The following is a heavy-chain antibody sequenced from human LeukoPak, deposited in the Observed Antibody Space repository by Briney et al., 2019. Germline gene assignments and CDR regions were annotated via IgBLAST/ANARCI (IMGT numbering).Heavy chain of an antibody. CDR3: ARRRYYGSGSPNWFDP. J-gene: IGHJ5*02. CDR2: INHSGST. CDR1: GGSFSGYY. Sequence: SGTLSLTCAVYGGSFSGYYWSWIRQPPGKGLEWIGEINHSGSTNYNPSLKSRVTISVDTSKNQFSLKLSSVTAADTAVYYCARRRYYGSGSPNWFDPWGQGTLVTVSS. D-gene: IGHD3-10*01. V-gene: IGHV4-34*01.